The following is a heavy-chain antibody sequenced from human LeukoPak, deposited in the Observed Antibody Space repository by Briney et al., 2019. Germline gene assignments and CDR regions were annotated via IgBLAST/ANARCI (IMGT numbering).Heavy chain of an antibody. CDR2: TYYRSKWYN. V-gene: IGHV6-1*01. CDR3: AAAYCGGDCYLDY. CDR1: GDSVSSNSAA. D-gene: IGHD2-21*02. Sequence: SQTLSLTCAISGDSVSSNSAAWNWIRQSPSRGLEWLGRTYYRSKWYNDYAVSEKSRIIINPDTSKNQFSLQLNSVTPEDTAVYYCAAAYCGGDCYLDYWGGGTLDTVSS. J-gene: IGHJ4*02.